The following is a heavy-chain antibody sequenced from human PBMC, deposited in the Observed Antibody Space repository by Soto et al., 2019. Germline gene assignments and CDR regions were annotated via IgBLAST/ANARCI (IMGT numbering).Heavy chain of an antibody. CDR1: GYIFSNYA. CDR3: ARDPPDNRASVYLDL. CDR2: ISGYSGGS. Sequence: QVQLVQSGAEVKKPGASVKVSCKASGYIFSNYAVSWVRQAPGQGLEWLGWISGYSGGSNSAQQIKGRLNLTKDTSTSTAYMELRRLRSDDTAVYYCARDPPDNRASVYLDLWGRGTPVSVSS. V-gene: IGHV1-18*04. J-gene: IGHJ2*01. D-gene: IGHD1-1*01.